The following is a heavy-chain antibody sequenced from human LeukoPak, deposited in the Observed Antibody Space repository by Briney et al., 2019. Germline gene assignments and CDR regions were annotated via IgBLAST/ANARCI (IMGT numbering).Heavy chain of an antibody. Sequence: GGSLRLSCAASGFTFSIYVMTWVRQAPGKGLEWVSGISQSGGSTYYADSVRGRFTISRDNSKNMLYLQMNSLRAEDTAVYYCASNGAITMLTWFDPWGQGTLVTVSS. CDR2: ISQSGGST. V-gene: IGHV3-23*01. CDR3: ASNGAITMLTWFDP. J-gene: IGHJ5*02. D-gene: IGHD3-10*02. CDR1: GFTFSIYV.